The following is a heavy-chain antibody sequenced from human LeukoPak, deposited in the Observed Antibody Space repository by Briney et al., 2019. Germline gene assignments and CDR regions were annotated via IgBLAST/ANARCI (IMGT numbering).Heavy chain of an antibody. D-gene: IGHD6-13*01. V-gene: IGHV1-69*05. CDR1: GGTFSSYI. CDR2: IIPIFGTP. CDR3: ARDLPYSSSWESIDY. J-gene: IGHJ4*02. Sequence: SVKVSCKASGGTFSSYIITWVRQAPGQGLEWMGRIIPIFGTPDYAQKFQGRVTMTTDTSTSTAYMGLRSLRSDDTAVYYCARDLPYSSSWESIDYWGQGTLVTVSS.